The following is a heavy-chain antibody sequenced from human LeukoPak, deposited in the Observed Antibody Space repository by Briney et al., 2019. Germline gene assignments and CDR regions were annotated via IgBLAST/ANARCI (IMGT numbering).Heavy chain of an antibody. CDR3: TRDPTLGWYYDFWSGYSTGY. J-gene: IGHJ4*02. V-gene: IGHV3-49*04. Sequence: GGSLRLSCTASGFTFGDYAMSWVRQAPGKGLEWVGFIRSKACGGTTEYAASVKGRFTISRDDSKSIAYLQMNSLKTEDTAVYYCTRDPTLGWYYDFWSGYSTGYWGQGTLVTVSS. CDR1: GFTFGDYA. D-gene: IGHD3-3*01. CDR2: IRSKACGGTT.